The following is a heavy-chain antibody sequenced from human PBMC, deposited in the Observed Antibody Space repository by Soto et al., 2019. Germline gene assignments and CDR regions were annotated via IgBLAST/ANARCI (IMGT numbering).Heavy chain of an antibody. J-gene: IGHJ3*02. CDR3: TTDLSGAYGDPPYDAFDI. CDR1: GFTFSNAW. CDR2: IKSKTDGGTT. Sequence: GGSLRLSCAASGFTFSNAWMSWVRQAPGKGLEWVGRIKSKTDGGTTDYAAPVKGRFTISRDDSKNTLYLQMNSLKTEDTAVYYCTTDLSGAYGDPPYDAFDIWGQGTMVTVSS. D-gene: IGHD4-17*01. V-gene: IGHV3-15*01.